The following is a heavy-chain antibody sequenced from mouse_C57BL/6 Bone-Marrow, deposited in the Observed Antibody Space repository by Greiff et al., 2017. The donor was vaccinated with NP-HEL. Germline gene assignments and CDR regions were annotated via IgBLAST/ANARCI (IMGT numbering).Heavy chain of an antibody. J-gene: IGHJ4*01. V-gene: IGHV5-4*01. Sequence: VQLKESGGGLVKPGGSLKLSCAASGFTFSSYAMSWVRQTPEKRLEWVATISDGGSYTYYPDNVKGRFTISRDNAKNNLYLQMSHLKSEDTAMYYCARDSQTAQATGYYAMDYWGQGTSVTVSS. CDR3: ARDSQTAQATGYYAMDY. CDR1: GFTFSSYA. D-gene: IGHD3-2*02. CDR2: ISDGGSYT.